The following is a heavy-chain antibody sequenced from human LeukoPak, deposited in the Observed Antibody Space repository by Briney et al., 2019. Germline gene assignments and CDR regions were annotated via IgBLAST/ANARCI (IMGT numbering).Heavy chain of an antibody. CDR1: GFTFSNYW. D-gene: IGHD6-13*01. CDR2: IKQDGSEK. V-gene: IGHV3-7*03. CDR3: AKDIDGIVAESEIDY. Sequence: PGGSLRFSCAASGFTFSNYWMSWIRQAPGKGLEWVANIKQDGSEKYYVDSVKGRFTISRDNAKNSLYLQMNSLRAEDTALYYCAKDIDGIVAESEIDYWGQGTLVTVSS. J-gene: IGHJ4*02.